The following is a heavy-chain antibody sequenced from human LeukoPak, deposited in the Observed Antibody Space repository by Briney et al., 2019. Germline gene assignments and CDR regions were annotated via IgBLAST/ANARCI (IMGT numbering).Heavy chain of an antibody. CDR1: GFTFSSYA. D-gene: IGHD1-26*01. Sequence: GGSLRLSCAASGFTFSSYAMHWVRQAPGKGLEWVAVISYDGSNKYYADSVKGRFTISRDNSKNTLYLQMNSLRAEDMAVYYCAREWELTNFDYWGQGTLVTVSS. CDR2: ISYDGSNK. J-gene: IGHJ4*02. V-gene: IGHV3-30-3*01. CDR3: AREWELTNFDY.